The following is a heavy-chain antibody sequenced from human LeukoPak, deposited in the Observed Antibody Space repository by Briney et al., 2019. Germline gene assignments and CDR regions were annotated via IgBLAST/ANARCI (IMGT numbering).Heavy chain of an antibody. CDR1: GFTFSSYS. J-gene: IGHJ4*02. V-gene: IGHV3-21*01. CDR3: ARDDDYSNRLDY. CDR2: ISSSSYI. Sequence: GGSLRLSCAASGFTFSSYSMNWVGQAPGKGLEWVSSISSSSYIYYADSVKGRFTISRDNAKNSLYLQMNSLRAEDTAVYYCARDDDYSNRLDYWGQGTLVTVSS. D-gene: IGHD4-11*01.